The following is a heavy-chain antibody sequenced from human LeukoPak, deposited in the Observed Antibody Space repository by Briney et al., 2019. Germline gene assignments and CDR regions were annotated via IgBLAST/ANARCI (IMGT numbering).Heavy chain of an antibody. J-gene: IGHJ4*02. CDR3: ARYFSHYYDRSGYYWGIDF. D-gene: IGHD3-22*01. V-gene: IGHV4-59*12. CDR2: IYYSGST. Sequence: TSETLSLTCTVSGGSISSYYWSWIRQPPGKGLEWIGYIYYSGSTNYNPSLKSRVTISVDTSKNQFSLKLSSVTAADTAVYYCARYFSHYYDRSGYYWGIDFWGQGTLVTVSS. CDR1: GGSISSYY.